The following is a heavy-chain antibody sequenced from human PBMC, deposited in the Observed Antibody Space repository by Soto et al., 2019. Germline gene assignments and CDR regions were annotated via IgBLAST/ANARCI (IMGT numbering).Heavy chain of an antibody. V-gene: IGHV3-30*18. CDR1: GSTFSSYG. Sequence: PGGSLRLSCAASGSTFSSYGMHWVRQAPGKGLEWVAVISYDGSNKYYADSVKGRFTISRDNSKNTLYLQMNSLRAEDTAVYYCAKDMSYWYYYYYGMDVWGQGTTVTVSS. J-gene: IGHJ6*02. CDR3: AKDMSYWYYYYYGMDV. D-gene: IGHD1-26*01. CDR2: ISYDGSNK.